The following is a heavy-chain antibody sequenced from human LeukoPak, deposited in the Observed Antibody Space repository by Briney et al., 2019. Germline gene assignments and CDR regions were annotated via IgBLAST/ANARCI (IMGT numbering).Heavy chain of an antibody. CDR2: INSDGSSI. CDR1: RFTFSNYW. J-gene: IGHJ6*03. V-gene: IGHV3-74*01. Sequence: GGSLRLSCAASRFTFSNYWMHWVRQAPGKGLVWVSRINSDGSSISYADSVKGRFTISRDNAKNSLYLQMNSLRAEDTALYYCARAPHWDYYYYYMDVWGKGTTVTVSS. D-gene: IGHD3-16*01. CDR3: ARAPHWDYYYYYMDV.